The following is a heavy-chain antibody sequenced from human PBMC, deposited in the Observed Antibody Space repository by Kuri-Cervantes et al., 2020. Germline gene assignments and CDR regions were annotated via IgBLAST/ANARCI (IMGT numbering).Heavy chain of an antibody. Sequence: GESLKISCAASGFTFGNSDMHWVRQATGKGLEWVSAIGAGGDTYYPGSVKGRFTISRDNSKNTLYLQMNSLRAEDTAVYYCAKDPRTTVTGLFHYWGQGTLVTVSS. CDR2: IGAGGDT. CDR3: AKDPRTTVTGLFHY. J-gene: IGHJ4*02. V-gene: IGHV3-13*01. D-gene: IGHD4-17*01. CDR1: GFTFGNSD.